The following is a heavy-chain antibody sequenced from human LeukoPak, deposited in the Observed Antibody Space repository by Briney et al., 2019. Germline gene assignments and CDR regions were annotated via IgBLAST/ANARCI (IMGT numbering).Heavy chain of an antibody. J-gene: IGHJ4*02. CDR2: ISSSSSYI. CDR1: GFTFSSYS. CDR3: ARGVDTAMAASDY. V-gene: IGHV3-21*01. D-gene: IGHD5-18*01. Sequence: PGGSLRLSCAASGFTFSSYSMNWVRQAPGKGLEWVSSISSSSSYIYYADSVKGRFTISRDNAKNSLYLQMNSLRAEDTAVYYCARGVDTAMAASDYWGQGTLVTVSS.